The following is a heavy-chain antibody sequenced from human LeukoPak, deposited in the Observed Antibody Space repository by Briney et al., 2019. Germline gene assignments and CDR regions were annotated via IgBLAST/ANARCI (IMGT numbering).Heavy chain of an antibody. CDR3: AKVRYTGYVPFDY. CDR1: GFTFSSYA. CDR2: VSGRGVGT. D-gene: IGHD5-12*01. J-gene: IGHJ4*02. Sequence: GGSLRLSCAASGFTFSSYAMTWVRQAPGKGVEWVSSVSGRGVGTYYADSVKGRFTISRDNSKNTLYLQMNSLRAEDMALYYCAKVRYTGYVPFDYWGQGALVTVSS. V-gene: IGHV3-23*01.